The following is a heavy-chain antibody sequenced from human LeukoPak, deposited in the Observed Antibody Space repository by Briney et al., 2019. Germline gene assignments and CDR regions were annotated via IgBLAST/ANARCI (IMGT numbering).Heavy chain of an antibody. CDR1: GFTFSSYN. CDR3: ARMFDN. Sequence: GGSLSLSCGASGFTFSSYNMNWVRQAPGKGLEWVSYIIGTSSTIYYADSVKGRFTISRDNAKSSLYLQMNSLRAEDTAVYYCARMFDNWGQGTLVAVSS. V-gene: IGHV3-48*01. CDR2: IIGTSSTI. J-gene: IGHJ4*02.